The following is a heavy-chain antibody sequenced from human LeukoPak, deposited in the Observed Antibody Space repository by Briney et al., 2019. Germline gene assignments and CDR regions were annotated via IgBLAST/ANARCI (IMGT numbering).Heavy chain of an antibody. J-gene: IGHJ4*02. D-gene: IGHD5-24*01. CDR3: ARAEGEMATMNY. CDR1: GGSISSGGYY. Sequence: SETLSLTCTVSGGSISSGGYYWRWIRQHPGRGLEWIRYIYYSGSTYYNPSLRSRVTISVDTSKNQFSLKLSSVTAADTAVYYCARAEGEMATMNYWGQGTLVTVSS. V-gene: IGHV4-31*03. CDR2: IYYSGST.